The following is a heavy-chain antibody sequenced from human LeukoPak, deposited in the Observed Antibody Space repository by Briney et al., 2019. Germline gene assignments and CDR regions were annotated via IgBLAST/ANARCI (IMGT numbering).Heavy chain of an antibody. CDR2: ISGSGGST. J-gene: IGHJ4*02. CDR1: GFTFSSYA. V-gene: IGHV3-23*01. Sequence: HPGGSLRLSCAASGFTFSSYAMSWVRQAPGKGLEWVSAISGSGGSTYYADSVKGRFTISRDNSKNTLYLQMNSLRAEDTAVYYCVRQHSQKTMIVVVTVDYWGQGTLVTVSS. CDR3: VRQHSQKTMIVVVTVDY. D-gene: IGHD3-22*01.